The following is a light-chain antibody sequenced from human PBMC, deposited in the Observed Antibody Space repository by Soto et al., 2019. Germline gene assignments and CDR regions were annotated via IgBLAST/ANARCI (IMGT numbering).Light chain of an antibody. Sequence: QSVLTQSPSASASLGASVKLTCTLSSGHSSYAIAWHQQQPEKGPRYLMKVNSDGRHTKGDGIPDRFSGSSSGAERYLTISSLQSEDEADYYCQTWATGIRVFGGGTQLTV. CDR1: SGHSSYA. CDR3: QTWATGIRV. V-gene: IGLV4-69*01. CDR2: VNSDGRH. J-gene: IGLJ3*02.